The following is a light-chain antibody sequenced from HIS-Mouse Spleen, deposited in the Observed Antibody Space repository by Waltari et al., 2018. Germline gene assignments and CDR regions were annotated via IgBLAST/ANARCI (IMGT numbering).Light chain of an antibody. V-gene: IGLV2-14*03. Sequence: QSALTQPASVSGSPGQSITISCTGTSSDVGGYNYVPWYQQHPGKAPKLMIYDVSNRPSGVSNRFSGSKSGNTASLTISGLQAEDEADYYCSSYKSSSTYVFGTGTKVTVL. J-gene: IGLJ1*01. CDR1: SSDVGGYNY. CDR3: SSYKSSSTYV. CDR2: DVS.